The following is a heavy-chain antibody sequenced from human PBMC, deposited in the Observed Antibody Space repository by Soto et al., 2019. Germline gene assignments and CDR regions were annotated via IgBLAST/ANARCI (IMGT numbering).Heavy chain of an antibody. D-gene: IGHD3-3*01. CDR3: ARSYYDFWSGYRVVFDY. CDR2: IYPGDSDT. CDR1: GYSFTSYW. Sequence: GESLKISGKGSGYSFTSYWIGWVRQMPGKGLEWMGIIYPGDSDTRYSPSFQGQVTISADKSISTAYLQWSSLKASDTAMYYCARSYYDFWSGYRVVFDYWGQGTLVTVSS. J-gene: IGHJ4*02. V-gene: IGHV5-51*01.